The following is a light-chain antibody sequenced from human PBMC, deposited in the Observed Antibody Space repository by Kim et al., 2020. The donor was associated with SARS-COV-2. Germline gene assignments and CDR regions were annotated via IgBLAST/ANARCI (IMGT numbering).Light chain of an antibody. CDR3: QQHSSWPPIT. Sequence: IVLTQSPATLSLFPGERATLSCRASQSISAKLGWYQYKPGQAPRLLIYDVSNRATGVPARFSGSGSGTDFTLTINNLEPEDFAVYYCQQHSSWPPITFGQGTRLEIK. J-gene: IGKJ5*01. CDR1: QSISAK. CDR2: DVS. V-gene: IGKV3-11*01.